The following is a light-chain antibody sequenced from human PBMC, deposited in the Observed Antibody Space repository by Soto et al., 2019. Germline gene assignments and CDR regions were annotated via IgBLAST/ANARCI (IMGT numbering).Light chain of an antibody. CDR3: SSSTTSSTWV. V-gene: IGLV2-14*01. J-gene: IGLJ3*02. CDR1: SSDVGAYNS. CDR2: DVS. Sequence: QSVLTQPASVSGSPGQSITISCTGTSSDVGAYNSVSWYQQHPGKAPKSVIYDVSNRPSGVSNRFSGSKSGNTATLTISGLQAEDEADYYCSSSTTSSTWVFGGGTKLTVL.